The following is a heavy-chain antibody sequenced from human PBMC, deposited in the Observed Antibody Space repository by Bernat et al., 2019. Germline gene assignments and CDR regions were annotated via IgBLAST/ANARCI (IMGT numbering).Heavy chain of an antibody. CDR1: GFTFSSYA. CDR2: ISGSGGST. V-gene: IGHV3-23*04. CDR3: AKVRSQWLVNSWRRAAFDI. J-gene: IGHJ3*02. D-gene: IGHD6-19*01. Sequence: EVQLVESGGGLVQPGGSLRLSCAASGFTFSSYAMSWVRQAPGKGLEWVSAISGSGGSTYYADSVKGRFTISRDNSKNTLYLQMNSLRAEDTAVYYCAKVRSQWLVNSWRRAAFDIWGKGTMATVSS.